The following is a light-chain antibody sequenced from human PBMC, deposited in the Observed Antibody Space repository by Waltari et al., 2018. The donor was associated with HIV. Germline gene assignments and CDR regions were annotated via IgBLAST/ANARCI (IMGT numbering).Light chain of an antibody. CDR3: QSSDSSGIYPV. CDR2: TDD. V-gene: IGLV3-25*03. Sequence: SYELTQPPSMSVSPGQTARITCAGDALPKQYAYWYKQKPGQAPLVLIYTDDDRPSGIPERFSGSSSGTTVTLTISGVQAEDEADYYCQSSDSSGIYPVFGGGTKLTVL. J-gene: IGLJ3*02. CDR1: ALPKQY.